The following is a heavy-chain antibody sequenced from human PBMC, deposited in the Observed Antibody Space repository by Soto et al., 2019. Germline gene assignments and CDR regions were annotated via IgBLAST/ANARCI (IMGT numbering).Heavy chain of an antibody. D-gene: IGHD2-2*03. CDR2: INPNSGGT. CDR1: GYTFTGYY. Sequence: QVQLVQSGAEVKKPGASVKVSCKASGYTFTGYYMHWVRQAPGQGLEWMGWINPNSGGTNYAQKFQGWLTMTRDTSISTAYMELSRLRSDDTAVYYCARDHGYCSSTSCYWDYGMDVWGQGTTVTVSS. V-gene: IGHV1-2*04. J-gene: IGHJ6*02. CDR3: ARDHGYCSSTSCYWDYGMDV.